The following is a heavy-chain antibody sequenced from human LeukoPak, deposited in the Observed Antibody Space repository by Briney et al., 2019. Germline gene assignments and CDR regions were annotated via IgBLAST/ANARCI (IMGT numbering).Heavy chain of an antibody. CDR1: GYFIGSGQY. CDR2: INHSVST. D-gene: IGHD4-11*01. CDR3: ARVARWIYSNYGVWFDP. V-gene: IGHV4-38-2*02. Sequence: SETLSLTCTVSGYFIGSGQYWGWIRQPPGKGLEWIGEINHSVSTNYNPSLKSRLPISVDTSKNQFSLKLTSVTAADPAVYYCARVARWIYSNYGVWFDPWGQGTLVTVSS. J-gene: IGHJ5*02.